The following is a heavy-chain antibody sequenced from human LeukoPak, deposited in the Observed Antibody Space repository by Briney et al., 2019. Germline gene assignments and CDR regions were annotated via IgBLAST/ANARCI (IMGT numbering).Heavy chain of an antibody. Sequence: KPGGSLRLSCAASGFTFSTYSMNWVRQAPGKGLEWVSYISGSSSHADYADSVKGRFTISRDNAKNSLYLQMNSLRAEDTAVYYCTRTPAPGTLDYWGQGTLVTVSS. D-gene: IGHD6-13*01. CDR3: TRTPAPGTLDY. V-gene: IGHV3-21*05. CDR2: ISGSSSHA. CDR1: GFTFSTYS. J-gene: IGHJ4*02.